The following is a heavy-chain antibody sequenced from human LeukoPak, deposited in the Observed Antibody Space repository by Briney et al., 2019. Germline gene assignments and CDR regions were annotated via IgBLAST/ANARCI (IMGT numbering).Heavy chain of an antibody. CDR1: GFTFGDYA. CDR2: ISWNSGSI. V-gene: IGHV3-9*01. CDR3: AKGAGYSGYDATTPFDY. Sequence: PGGSLRLSCAASGFTFGDYAMHWVRQAPGKGLEWVSGISWNSGSIGYADSVKGRFTISRDNAKNSLYLQMNSLRAEDTALYYCAKGAGYSGYDATTPFDYWGQGTLVTVSS. D-gene: IGHD5-12*01. J-gene: IGHJ4*02.